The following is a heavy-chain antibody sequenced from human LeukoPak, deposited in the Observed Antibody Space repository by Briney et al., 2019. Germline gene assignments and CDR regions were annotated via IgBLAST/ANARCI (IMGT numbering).Heavy chain of an antibody. CDR1: GFTFSSYS. CDR2: ISSSSSYI. CDR3: ARDRPPAYYDFWRGYYNDAFDI. V-gene: IGHV3-21*01. D-gene: IGHD3-3*01. J-gene: IGHJ3*02. Sequence: PGGSLRLSRAASGFTFSSYSMNWVRQAPGKGLEWVSSISSSSSYIYYADSVKGRFTISRDNAKNSLYLQMNSLRAEDTAVYYCARDRPPAYYDFWRGYYNDAFDIWGQGTMVTVSS.